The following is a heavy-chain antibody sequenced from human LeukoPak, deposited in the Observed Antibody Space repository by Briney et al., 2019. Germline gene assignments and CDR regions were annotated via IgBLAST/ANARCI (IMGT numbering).Heavy chain of an antibody. J-gene: IGHJ6*02. D-gene: IGHD2-2*01. CDR2: IYYSGST. CDR3: ARSGSIQAHRRVVPAVYYGMDV. CDR1: GGSISSGGYY. V-gene: IGHV4-31*03. Sequence: PSQTLSLTCTVSGGSISSGGYYWSWIRQHPGKGQEWIGYIYYSGSTYYNPSLKSRVTISVDTSKNQFSLKLSSVTAADTAVYYCARSGSIQAHRRVVPAVYYGMDVWGQGTTVTVSS.